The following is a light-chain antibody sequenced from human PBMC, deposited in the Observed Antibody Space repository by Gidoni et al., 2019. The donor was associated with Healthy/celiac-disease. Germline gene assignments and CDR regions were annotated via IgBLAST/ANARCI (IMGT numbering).Light chain of an antibody. Sequence: DIVMTQSPDSLAVSLGERATINCKSSQSVLYSSNNKSYLAWYQQKPGQPPKLLIYWASIRESGVPDRFSGSGSGKDFTLTISSLQAEDVAVYYCQQYYSTPWTFGQGTKVEIK. CDR2: WAS. CDR3: QQYYSTPWT. CDR1: QSVLYSSNNKSY. V-gene: IGKV4-1*01. J-gene: IGKJ1*01.